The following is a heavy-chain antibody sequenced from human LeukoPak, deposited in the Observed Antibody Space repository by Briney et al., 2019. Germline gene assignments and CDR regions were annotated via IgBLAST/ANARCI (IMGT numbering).Heavy chain of an antibody. CDR3: ARAGGYDLGARSHYYYMDV. CDR1: GFTFSSYS. V-gene: IGHV3-21*01. Sequence: GGSLRLSCAASGFTFSSYSMNWVRQAPGKGLEWVSSISSSSSYIYYADSVKGRFTISRDNAKNSLYLQMNSLRAEDTAVYYCARAGGYDLGARSHYYYMDVWGKGTTVTVSS. J-gene: IGHJ6*03. CDR2: ISSSSSYI. D-gene: IGHD5-12*01.